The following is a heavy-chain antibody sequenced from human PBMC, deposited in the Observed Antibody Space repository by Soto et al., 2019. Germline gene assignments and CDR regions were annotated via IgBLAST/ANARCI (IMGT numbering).Heavy chain of an antibody. CDR3: ARAYCGGDCTLGIGY. J-gene: IGHJ4*02. V-gene: IGHV5-51*01. Sequence: PGESLKISCKGSGYSFSIYWIAWVRQMPGKGLEWMGIIYPGDSDTTYSPSFQGQVTISADKSISTAYLQWSSLKASDTAMYYCARAYCGGDCTLGIGYWGQGTLVTVSS. CDR1: GYSFSIYW. CDR2: IYPGDSDT. D-gene: IGHD2-21*02.